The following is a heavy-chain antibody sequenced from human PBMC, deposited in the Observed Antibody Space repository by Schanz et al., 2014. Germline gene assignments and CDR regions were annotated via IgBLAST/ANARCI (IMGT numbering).Heavy chain of an antibody. V-gene: IGHV3-23*01. J-gene: IGHJ4*02. CDR2: LTEGGGGT. CDR1: GFNFNTYA. Sequence: EVQLLESGGGLAQPGGSLRLACAASGFNFNTYAMSWVRQAPWKGLEWVSGLTEGGGGTYYTDVVKGRFTISRDSSKNTLYLQMNSLRADDTAVYYCAKSKSQLPLFDYWGQGTLVAVSS. CDR3: AKSKSQLPLFDY. D-gene: IGHD2-21*01.